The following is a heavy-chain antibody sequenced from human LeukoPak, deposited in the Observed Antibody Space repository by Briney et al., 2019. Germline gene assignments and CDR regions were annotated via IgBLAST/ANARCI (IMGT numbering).Heavy chain of an antibody. CDR1: GFNFSIYS. J-gene: IGHJ4*02. CDR3: ARVHYGIDY. V-gene: IGHV3-21*01. D-gene: IGHD4-17*01. CDR2: INSRSNQI. Sequence: GGSLRLSCAASGFNFSIYSMYWIRQAPGKGLEWVSSINSRSNQIYYADSVKGRFTISRDNAENSLYLQMNSLRADDSAMYYCARVHYGIDYWGQGTLDTVSS.